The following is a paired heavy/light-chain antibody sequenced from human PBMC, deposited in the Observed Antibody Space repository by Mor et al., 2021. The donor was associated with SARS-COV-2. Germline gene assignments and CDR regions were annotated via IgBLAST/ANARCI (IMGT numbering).Light chain of an antibody. V-gene: IGLV2-14*01. CDR2: EVS. CDR3: SSCTSISSYV. CDR1: NSDVGTCNY. J-gene: IGLJ1*01. Sequence: QSALTQPASVSGSPGQSITISCTGTNSDVGTCNYVSWYQHQPGKAPKLMIYEVSYRPSGVSNRFSGSKSGNTASLTISGLQAEDEADYYCSSCTSISSYVFGTGTKVTVL.
Heavy chain of an antibody. CDR1: GHTFSGYH. CDR3: ARETTGTGGMDV. D-gene: IGHD1-1*01. V-gene: IGHV1-2*02. Sequence: QVQLVQSGAEVKKPGASVKVSCKASGHTFSGYHIHWVRQAPGQGLEWMAYININTGGTKYAQKFQGRVTVTRDTSFTTAYMELSGLISDDTAVYYCARETTGTGGMDVWGQGTTVTVSS. CDR2: ININTGGT. J-gene: IGHJ6*02.